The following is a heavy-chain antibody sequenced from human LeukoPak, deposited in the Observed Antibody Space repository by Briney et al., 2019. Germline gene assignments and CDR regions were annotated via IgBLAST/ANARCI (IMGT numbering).Heavy chain of an antibody. J-gene: IGHJ4*02. CDR2: IKIGEGAT. D-gene: IGHD2/OR15-2a*01. Sequence: RRASVKVSCKTSGYTFSSFGITWVRQAPGQGPEWMGWIKIGEGATHYAQKFQDRVSITRDLSSNTAFLELRNLRSDDTAVYFCSRSYHSTSWYYFDHWGQGTLVTVSS. CDR3: SRSYHSTSWYYFDH. V-gene: IGHV1-18*01. CDR1: GYTFSSFG.